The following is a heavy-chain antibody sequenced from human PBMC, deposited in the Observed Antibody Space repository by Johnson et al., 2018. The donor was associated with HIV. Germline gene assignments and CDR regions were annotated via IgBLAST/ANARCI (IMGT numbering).Heavy chain of an antibody. D-gene: IGHD6-19*01. J-gene: IGHJ3*02. CDR2: IYSGSNT. CDR3: ARDQSNGWNRGAFDI. Sequence: VQLVESGGGVVQHGGSLRLSCAASGFTVSSNYMSWVRQAPGKGLEWVSVIYSGSNTYYADSVKGRFTISRDNSKNTLYLHMNSLRAEDTAVYYCARDQSNGWNRGAFDIWGQGTVVTVSS. CDR1: GFTVSSNY. V-gene: IGHV3-66*01.